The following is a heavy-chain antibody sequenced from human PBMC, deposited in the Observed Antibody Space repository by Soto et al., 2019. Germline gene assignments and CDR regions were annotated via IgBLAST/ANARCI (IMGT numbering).Heavy chain of an antibody. CDR1: GFTFSSYW. V-gene: IGHV3-74*01. CDR3: GRGGSGIYCMDI. CDR2: IIRDGSST. J-gene: IGHJ6*02. Sequence: EVQLVESGGGLVQPGGSLRLSCAASGFTFSSYWMHWVRQAPGKGLVWISRIIRDGSSTNYADSVKGRFTISRDNAKNTLYLEINSLRAEDTAVYFCGRGGSGIYCMDIWGQGTTVTVSS. D-gene: IGHD6-13*01.